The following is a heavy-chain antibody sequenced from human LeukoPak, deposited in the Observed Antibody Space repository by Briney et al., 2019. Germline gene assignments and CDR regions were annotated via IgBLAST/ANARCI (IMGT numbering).Heavy chain of an antibody. V-gene: IGHV1-18*01. CDR1: GYTFTSYG. J-gene: IGHJ4*02. CDR2: NSAYSGNT. D-gene: IGHD5-24*01. CDR3: ARGIEMATISNPYYFDY. Sequence: ASVKVSCKASGYTFTSYGITWVRQAPGQGLEWMGWNSAYSGNTIYAQKLQGRVTMTTDTSTSTAYMELRSLRSDDTAVYYCARGIEMATISNPYYFDYWGQGTLVTVSS.